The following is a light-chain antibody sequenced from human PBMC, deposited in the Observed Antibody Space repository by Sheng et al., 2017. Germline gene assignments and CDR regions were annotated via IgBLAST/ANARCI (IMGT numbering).Light chain of an antibody. CDR2: LAS. V-gene: IGKV1-39*01. Sequence: DIQMTQSPSSLSASVGDRVTLTCRTSQTIDGYVNWYQHKPGKAPKLLIYLASSLQGGVPSRFRGSKSGTDYTLTISNLQPEDFGVYYCQQSLTTPPTFGQGTKVEIK. CDR1: QTIDGY. CDR3: QQSLTTPPT. J-gene: IGKJ1*01.